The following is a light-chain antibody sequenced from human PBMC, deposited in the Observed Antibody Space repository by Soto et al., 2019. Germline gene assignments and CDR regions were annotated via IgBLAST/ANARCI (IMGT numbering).Light chain of an antibody. CDR1: QTINNY. CDR2: AAS. Sequence: DIQMTQSPSSLSAFVGDRVTISCRASQTINNYVNWYQQKPGNAPKLLIYAASNLQSGVPTRFCGSGAGTEFTLTISSLQPEDFATYFCQQSYTAPLTFGGGTKVEIK. CDR3: QQSYTAPLT. J-gene: IGKJ4*01. V-gene: IGKV1-39*01.